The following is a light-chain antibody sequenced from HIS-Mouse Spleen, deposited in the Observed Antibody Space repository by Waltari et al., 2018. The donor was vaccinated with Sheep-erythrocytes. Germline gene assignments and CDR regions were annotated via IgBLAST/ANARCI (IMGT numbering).Light chain of an antibody. CDR1: SSDVGSYNL. V-gene: IGLV2-23*01. Sequence: QSALTQPASVSGSPGQSITISCTGTSSDVGSYNLVSWYQQHPGKAPKPMIYEGSKPPSGVSHRFSGSKSGNTASLTIFGLQAEDEADYYCCSYAGSSTPWVFGGGTKLTVL. CDR3: CSYAGSSTPWV. J-gene: IGLJ3*02. CDR2: EGS.